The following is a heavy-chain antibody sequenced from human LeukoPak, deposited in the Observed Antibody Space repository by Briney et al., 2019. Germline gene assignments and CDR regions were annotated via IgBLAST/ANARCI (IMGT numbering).Heavy chain of an antibody. D-gene: IGHD3-22*01. CDR2: ISGGGGNT. V-gene: IGHV3-23*01. Sequence: GGSLRLSCAASGFTFSSYAMSWVRQAPRKGLEWVSAISGGGGNTFYADSVKGRFTISRDNSKNTLYLQMNSLRAEDTAVYYCAKSSYYYDSSASDYWGQGTLVTVSS. CDR1: GFTFSSYA. J-gene: IGHJ4*02. CDR3: AKSSYYYDSSASDY.